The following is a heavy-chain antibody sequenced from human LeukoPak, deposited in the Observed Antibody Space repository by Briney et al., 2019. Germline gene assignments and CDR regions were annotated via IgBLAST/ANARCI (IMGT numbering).Heavy chain of an antibody. CDR3: TRNQGYCTGGGCYIDY. J-gene: IGHJ4*02. Sequence: GGSLRLSCAASGFTFASYGMHWVRHAPGKGLEWAALIRYDGTNKYYTDSVKGRFTISKDNSKNTLYLQMNSLRAEDTAVYYCTRNQGYCTGGGCYIDYWGQGTLVTVSS. D-gene: IGHD2-8*02. CDR1: GFTFASYG. CDR2: IRYDGTNK. V-gene: IGHV3-30*02.